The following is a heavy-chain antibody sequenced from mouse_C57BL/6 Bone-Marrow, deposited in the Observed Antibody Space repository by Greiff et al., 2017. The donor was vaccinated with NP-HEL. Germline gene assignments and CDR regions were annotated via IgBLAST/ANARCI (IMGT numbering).Heavy chain of an antibody. J-gene: IGHJ1*03. CDR1: GYTFTSYG. CDR3: ASTTVGRGYCDV. Sequence: VQLQQSGAELARPGASVKLSCKASGYTFTSYGISWVKQRPGQGLEWIGEIYPRSGNTYYNEKFKGKATLTADKSSSTAYMELRSLTSEDSAVYFCASTTVGRGYCDVWGTGTTVTVSS. V-gene: IGHV1-81*01. D-gene: IGHD1-1*01. CDR2: IYPRSGNT.